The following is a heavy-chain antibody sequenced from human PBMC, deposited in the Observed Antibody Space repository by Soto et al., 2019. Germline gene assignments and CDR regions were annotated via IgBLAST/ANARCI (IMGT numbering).Heavy chain of an antibody. CDR3: ARLVYDSSGYRPG. CDR1: GGSISSSSYY. V-gene: IGHV4-39*01. J-gene: IGHJ4*02. CDR2: IYYSGST. Sequence: QLQLQESGPGLVKPSETLSLTCTVSGGSISSSSYYWDWIRQPPGKGLEWIGSIYYSGSTYSNPSLKSRVTISVDTSKNQFSLKLSSVTAADTAVYYCARLVYDSSGYRPGWGQGTLVTFSS. D-gene: IGHD3-22*01.